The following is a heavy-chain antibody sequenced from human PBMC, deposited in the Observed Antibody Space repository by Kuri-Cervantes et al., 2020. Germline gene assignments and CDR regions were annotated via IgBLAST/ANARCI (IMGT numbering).Heavy chain of an antibody. V-gene: IGHV7-4-1*02. CDR1: GYTFTSYA. D-gene: IGHD3-22*01. Sequence: ASVKVSCKASGYTFTSYAMNWVRQAPGQGLEWMGWINTNTGNPTYAQGFTGRFVFSLDTSVSTAYLQISSLKAEDTAVYYCARVYYDSSGYYKKYNWFDPWGQGTLVTVSS. CDR2: INTNTGNP. J-gene: IGHJ5*02. CDR3: ARVYYDSSGYYKKYNWFDP.